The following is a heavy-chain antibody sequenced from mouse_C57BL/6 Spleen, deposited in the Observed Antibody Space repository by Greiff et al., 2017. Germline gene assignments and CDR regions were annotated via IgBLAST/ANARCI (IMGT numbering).Heavy chain of an antibody. CDR2: IYPGDGDT. D-gene: IGHD2-5*01. CDR1: GYAFSSSW. J-gene: IGHJ3*01. Sequence: QVQLQQSGPELVKPGASVKISCKASGYAFSSSWMNWVKQRPGKGLEWIGRIYPGDGDTNYNGKFKGKATLTADKSSSTAYMQLSSLTSEDSAVYFCARSGYSNYEAWFAYWGQGTLVTVSA. CDR3: ARSGYSNYEAWFAY. V-gene: IGHV1-82*01.